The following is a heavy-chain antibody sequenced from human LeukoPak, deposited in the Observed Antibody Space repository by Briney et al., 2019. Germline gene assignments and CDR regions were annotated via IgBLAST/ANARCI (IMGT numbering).Heavy chain of an antibody. Sequence: GGSLRLSCAASGSTFSTYSMNWVRQAPGKGLEWVANIKPDGSEKYYVDSVKGRFTISRDNAKNSLYLQMNSLRAEDTAVYYCGRSMDVWGQGTTVTVSS. CDR3: GRSMDV. CDR1: GSTFSTYS. V-gene: IGHV3-7*04. J-gene: IGHJ6*02. CDR2: IKPDGSEK.